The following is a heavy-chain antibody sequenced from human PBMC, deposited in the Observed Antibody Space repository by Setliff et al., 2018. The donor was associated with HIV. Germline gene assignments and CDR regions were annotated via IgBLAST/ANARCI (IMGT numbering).Heavy chain of an antibody. Sequence: SETLSLTCTVSGGSISSYYWSWIRQPPGKGLEWIGYIYYSGSTNYNPSLKSRVTISVDTSKNQFSPKLSSVTAADTAVYYCARSPSGYGSGSYYHYYYYGMDVWGQGTTVTVS. D-gene: IGHD3-10*01. V-gene: IGHV4-59*01. CDR3: ARSPSGYGSGSYYHYYYYGMDV. CDR1: GGSISSYY. CDR2: IYYSGST. J-gene: IGHJ6*02.